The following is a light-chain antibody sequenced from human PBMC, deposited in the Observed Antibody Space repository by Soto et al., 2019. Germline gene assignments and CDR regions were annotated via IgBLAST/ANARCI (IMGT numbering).Light chain of an antibody. CDR3: QHYVTSSIT. Sequence: EIVLTQSPATLSLSPGEKAILSCRASQSISTSYLAWYQQKPGQTPRLLIYGASSRATGTPDRISGGGSGTHFTLTISRLEPEDFAVYYCQHYVTSSITFGQGTRLEIK. J-gene: IGKJ5*01. CDR2: GAS. CDR1: QSISTSY. V-gene: IGKV3-20*01.